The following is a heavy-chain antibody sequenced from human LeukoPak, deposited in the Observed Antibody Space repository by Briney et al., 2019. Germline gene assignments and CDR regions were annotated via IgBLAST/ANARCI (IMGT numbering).Heavy chain of an antibody. CDR1: GFTVSSNY. J-gene: IGHJ4*02. CDR2: ISGSGGST. Sequence: GGSLRLSCAASGFTVSSNYMSWVRQAPGKGLEWVSAISGSGGSTYYADSVKGRFTISRDNSKNTLYLQMNSLRAEDTAVYYCAKATYYDFWSGYYSFDYWGQGTLVTVSS. CDR3: AKATYYDFWSGYYSFDY. V-gene: IGHV3-23*01. D-gene: IGHD3-3*01.